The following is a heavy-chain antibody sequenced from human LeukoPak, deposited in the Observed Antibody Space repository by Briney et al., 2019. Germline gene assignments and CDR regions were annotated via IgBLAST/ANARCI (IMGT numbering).Heavy chain of an antibody. CDR1: GFTFSNYA. CDR3: AKQLGYCSDGSCYFPY. CDR2: ISANGGGT. J-gene: IGHJ4*02. V-gene: IGHV3-23*01. Sequence: GGSLRLSCAASGFTFSNYAMSWVRQAPGKGLEWVSAISANGGGTYYADSVQGRFTISRDNSKSTLCLQMNSLRAEDTAVYYCAKQLGYCSDGSCYFPYWGQGTLVTVSS. D-gene: IGHD2-15*01.